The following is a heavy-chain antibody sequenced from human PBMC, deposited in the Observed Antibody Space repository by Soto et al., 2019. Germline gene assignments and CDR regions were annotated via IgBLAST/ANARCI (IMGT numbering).Heavy chain of an antibody. V-gene: IGHV1-18*01. CDR1: DYTFSSYG. CDR3: ARSPLERQWLIAEVYYNGMDV. D-gene: IGHD6-19*01. CDR2: ISAYNGNT. Sequence: GASVKVSCKASDYTFSSYGISWVRQAPGQGLEWVGWISAYNGNTKYAQKFQGRVTMTTDTSTTTAYMELRSLRSDDTAVYYCARSPLERQWLIAEVYYNGMDVWGQGTTVTVSS. J-gene: IGHJ6*02.